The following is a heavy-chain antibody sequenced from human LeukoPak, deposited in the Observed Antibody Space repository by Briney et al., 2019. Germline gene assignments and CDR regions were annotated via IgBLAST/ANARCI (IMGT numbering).Heavy chain of an antibody. J-gene: IGHJ5*02. Sequence: ASVKVSCKASGYTFTSYGISWVRQAPGQGLEWMGWISAYNGNTNYAQKLQGRVTMTTDTSTSTAYMELRSLRSDDTAVYYCARDRGSNWNNWFDPWGQGTLVTVSS. CDR1: GYTFTSYG. CDR2: ISAYNGNT. D-gene: IGHD1-1*01. CDR3: ARDRGSNWNNWFDP. V-gene: IGHV1-18*01.